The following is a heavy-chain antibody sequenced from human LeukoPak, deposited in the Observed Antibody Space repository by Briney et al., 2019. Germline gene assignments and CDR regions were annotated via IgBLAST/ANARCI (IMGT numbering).Heavy chain of an antibody. CDR2: ISSSSSYI. Sequence: GGSLRLSCAASGFTFSSYSMNWVRQAPGKGLEWVSSISSSSSYIYYADSVKGRFTISRDNAKNSLYLQMNSLRAEDTAVYYCAKDRRIQLWLLDYWGQGTLVTVSS. CDR1: GFTFSSYS. D-gene: IGHD5-18*01. V-gene: IGHV3-21*04. CDR3: AKDRRIQLWLLDY. J-gene: IGHJ4*02.